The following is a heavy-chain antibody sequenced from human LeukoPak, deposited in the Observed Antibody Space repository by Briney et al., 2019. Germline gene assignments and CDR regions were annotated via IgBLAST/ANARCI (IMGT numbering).Heavy chain of an antibody. CDR1: GGSISSYY. Sequence: PSETLSLTCTVSGGSISSYYWSWIRQPPGKGLDWIGYIYYSGSTTYNPSLKSRVTISVDTSKNQFSLKLSSVTAADTAVYYCARARRLAVAGTTWGYYFDYWGQGTLVTVSS. CDR3: ARARRLAVAGTTWGYYFDY. D-gene: IGHD6-19*01. J-gene: IGHJ4*02. CDR2: IYYSGST. V-gene: IGHV4-59*01.